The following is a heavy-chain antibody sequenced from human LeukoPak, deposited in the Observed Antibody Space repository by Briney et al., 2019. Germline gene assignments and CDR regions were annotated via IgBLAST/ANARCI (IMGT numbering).Heavy chain of an antibody. CDR1: GGSISSYY. D-gene: IGHD3-22*01. CDR2: IYYSGST. J-gene: IGHJ5*02. CDR3: ARDHDSSGYGRDWFDP. Sequence: SSEALSLTCTVSGGSISSYYWSWNRQPPGKGLEWIGYIYYSGSTNYNPSLKSRVTISVDTSKNQFSLKLGSVTAADTAVYYCARDHDSSGYGRDWFDPWGQGTLVTVSS. V-gene: IGHV4-59*01.